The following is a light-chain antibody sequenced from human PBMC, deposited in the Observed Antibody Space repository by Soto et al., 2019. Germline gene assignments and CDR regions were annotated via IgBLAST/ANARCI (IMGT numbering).Light chain of an antibody. CDR2: EAN. CDR1: SNDIGGYNL. J-gene: IGLJ2*01. Sequence: QSVLTQPASVSGSPGQSITISCTGTSNDIGGYNLVSWYQQHPGKAPKLIIFEANKRPSGVSDRFSGSRSGNTASLTISALQAEDEADYSCCSFAGGATFVFGGGTQVTVL. CDR3: CSFAGGATFV. V-gene: IGLV2-23*02.